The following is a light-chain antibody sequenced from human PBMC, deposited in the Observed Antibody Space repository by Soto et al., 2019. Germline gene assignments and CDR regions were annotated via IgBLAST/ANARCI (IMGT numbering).Light chain of an antibody. Sequence: DIVMTQSPDSLAVSLGERATINCKSSQSVFYSSNNKNYLAWYQQKPGQPPKLLIYWASTRESGVPDRFSGSGSGTDFTLTISSLQAEDVAVYYCQQYYSTRTFGQGTKLEIK. CDR3: QQYYSTRT. CDR1: QSVFYSSNNKNY. V-gene: IGKV4-1*01. J-gene: IGKJ2*02. CDR2: WAS.